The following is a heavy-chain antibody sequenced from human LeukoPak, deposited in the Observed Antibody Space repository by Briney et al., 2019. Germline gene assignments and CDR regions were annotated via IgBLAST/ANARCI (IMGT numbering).Heavy chain of an antibody. CDR3: ARDQPMVRGAQLRYGMDV. V-gene: IGHV4-4*07. J-gene: IGHJ6*02. CDR2: IYTSGSA. D-gene: IGHD3-10*01. Sequence: SGTLSLTCTVPGGSISSYYWSWIRQPAGKGLEWIGRIYTSGSANYNPSLKSRVTMSVDTSKNQFSLKLSSVTAADTAVYYCARDQPMVRGAQLRYGMDVWGQGTTVTVSS. CDR1: GGSISSYY.